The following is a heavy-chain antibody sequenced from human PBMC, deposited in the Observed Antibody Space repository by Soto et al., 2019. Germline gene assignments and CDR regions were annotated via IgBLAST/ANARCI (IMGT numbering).Heavy chain of an antibody. D-gene: IGHD6-13*01. CDR2: INHSGST. V-gene: IGHV4-34*01. CDR1: GGSSSGYY. J-gene: IGHJ4*02. CDR3: ARGNLRIAAAGHVDY. Sequence: QVQLQQWGAGLLKPSETLSLTCAVYGGSSSGYYWSWIRQPPGKGLEWIGEINHSGSTNYNPSLKSRVTISVDTSKNQFSLKLSSVTAADTAVYYCARGNLRIAAAGHVDYWGQGTLVTVSS.